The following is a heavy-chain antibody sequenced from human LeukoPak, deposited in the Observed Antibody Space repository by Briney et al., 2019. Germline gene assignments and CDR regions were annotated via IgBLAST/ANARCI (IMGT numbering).Heavy chain of an antibody. D-gene: IGHD3-3*01. Sequence: PGGSLKLSCAASGFTFSGSAMHWVRQASGKELEWVGRIRSKANSYATAYAASVKGRFTISRDDSKNTAYLQMNSLKTEDTAVYYCTREYDFWSGYRYYYNYYYMDVWGKGTTVTVSS. CDR2: IRSKANSYAT. CDR1: GFTFSGSA. J-gene: IGHJ6*03. CDR3: TREYDFWSGYRYYYNYYYMDV. V-gene: IGHV3-73*01.